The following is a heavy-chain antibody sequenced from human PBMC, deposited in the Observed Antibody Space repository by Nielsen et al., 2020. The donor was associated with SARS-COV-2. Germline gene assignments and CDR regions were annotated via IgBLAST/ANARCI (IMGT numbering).Heavy chain of an antibody. CDR1: GASISSGGNF. CDR2: IYFTGRT. D-gene: IGHD5-12*01. Sequence: LRLSCTVSGASISSGGNFWSWIRQHPGKGLEWIGYIYFTGRTSYNPSLKSRVAMSVDTSKNQFSLDLKSVTAADTAVYYCAREASGYDHYKYGMDVWGLGATVTVSS. CDR3: AREASGYDHYKYGMDV. J-gene: IGHJ6*02. V-gene: IGHV4-31*03.